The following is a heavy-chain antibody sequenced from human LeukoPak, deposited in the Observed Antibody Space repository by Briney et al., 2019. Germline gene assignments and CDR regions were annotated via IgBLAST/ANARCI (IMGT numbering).Heavy chain of an antibody. CDR1: GFTFSSYS. CDR3: ARDTPRGSYGWFDP. V-gene: IGHV3-21*04. D-gene: IGHD1-26*01. J-gene: IGHJ5*02. Sequence: GGSLRLSCAASGFTFSSYSMNWVRQAPGKGLEWVSSISSSSSYIYYADSVKGRFTISRDNAKNSLYLQMNSLRAEDTALYHCARDTPRGSYGWFDPWGQGTLVTVSS. CDR2: ISSSSSYI.